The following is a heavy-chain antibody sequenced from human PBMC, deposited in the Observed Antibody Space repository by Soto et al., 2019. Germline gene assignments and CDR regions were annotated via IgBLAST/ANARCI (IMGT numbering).Heavy chain of an antibody. CDR3: ARDDSSGSNFDY. CDR1: GFTFSSYS. CDR2: ISSSSSYI. Sequence: GGSLRLSRAASGFTFSSYSMNWVRQAPGKGLEWVSSISSSSSYIYYADSVKGRFTISRDNAKNSLYLQMNSLRAEDTAVYYCARDDSSGSNFDYWGQGTLVTVSS. J-gene: IGHJ4*02. V-gene: IGHV3-21*01. D-gene: IGHD3-22*01.